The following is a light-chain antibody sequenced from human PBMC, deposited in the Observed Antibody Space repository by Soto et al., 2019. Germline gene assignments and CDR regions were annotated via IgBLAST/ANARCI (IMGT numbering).Light chain of an antibody. Sequence: QSALTQPPSASGSLGQSVTISCTGTSSDVGGYNYVSWHHQHPGKAPKVMIYEVTKRPPGVPDRFSGSKSGNTASRTVSGLQAEDEADYYCSSFAGGGNPVLLGGGTKLTVL. J-gene: IGLJ2*01. CDR2: EVT. CDR1: SSDVGGYNY. CDR3: SSFAGGGNPVL. V-gene: IGLV2-8*01.